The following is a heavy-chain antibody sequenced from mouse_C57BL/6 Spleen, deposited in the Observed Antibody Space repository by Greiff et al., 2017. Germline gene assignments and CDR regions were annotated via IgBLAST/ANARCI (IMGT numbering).Heavy chain of an antibody. CDR1: GYTFTSYW. Sequence: VQLQQSGTVLARPGASVKMSCKTSGYTFTSYWMHWVKQRPGQGLEWIGAIYPGNSDTSYNQKFKGKAKLTAVTSASTAYMELSSLTNKDSAVSYCTRERLGGPWFAYWGQGTLVTVSA. CDR2: IYPGNSDT. V-gene: IGHV1-5*01. D-gene: IGHD4-1*01. J-gene: IGHJ3*01. CDR3: TRERLGGPWFAY.